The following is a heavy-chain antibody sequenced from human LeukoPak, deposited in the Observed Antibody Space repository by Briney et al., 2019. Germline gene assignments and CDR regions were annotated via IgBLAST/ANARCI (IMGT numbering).Heavy chain of an antibody. CDR1: GGSISSSSYY. J-gene: IGHJ6*03. D-gene: IGHD3-22*01. Sequence: PSETLSLTCTVSGGSISSSSYYWGWIRQPPGKGLEWIATIYYSGSTYYNPSLKSRVTKSVDTSKNQFSLKLSSVTAADTAVYYCARHHSDNSRYYSRTGYYYMDVWGKGTTVTVSS. CDR2: IYYSGST. CDR3: ARHHSDNSRYYSRTGYYYMDV. V-gene: IGHV4-39*01.